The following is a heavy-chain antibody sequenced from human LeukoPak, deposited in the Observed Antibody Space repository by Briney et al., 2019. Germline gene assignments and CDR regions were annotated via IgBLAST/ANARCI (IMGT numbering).Heavy chain of an antibody. Sequence: APVMVSCKASGYTFTTYGISWVRQAPGQGLEWMGWISAYNGYTKYAQNLQDRVTMTRDTSTSTAYMELTSLTSDDTAVYYCAREGPPTTHSHWGQGTLVTVFS. D-gene: IGHD1-14*01. CDR1: GYTFTTYG. V-gene: IGHV1-18*01. CDR3: AREGPPTTHSH. J-gene: IGHJ4*02. CDR2: ISAYNGYT.